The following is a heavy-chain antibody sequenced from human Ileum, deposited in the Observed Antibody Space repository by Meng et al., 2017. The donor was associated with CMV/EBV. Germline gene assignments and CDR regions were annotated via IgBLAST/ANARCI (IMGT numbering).Heavy chain of an antibody. CDR3: AGGGSASYSGMDV. J-gene: IGHJ6*02. D-gene: IGHD3-16*01. CDR1: GDSVSTNSGA. V-gene: IGHV6-1*01. Sequence: LRLSCAISGDSVSTNSGAWNWIRQSPSRGLEWLGRTYYRSKWYYGYAVSLRGRITINPDTSKNQFSLQLNSVTPEDTAVYYCAGGGSASYSGMDVWGQGTTVTVSS. CDR2: TYYRSKWYY.